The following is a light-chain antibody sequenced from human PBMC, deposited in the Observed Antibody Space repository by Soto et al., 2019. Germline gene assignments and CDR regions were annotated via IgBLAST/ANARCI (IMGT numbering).Light chain of an antibody. CDR3: CSYAGSTTPVV. Sequence: QSALTQPASVSGSPGQSITISCTGTSSDVGSYNLVSWYQQHPGKAPKLMIYEASKRPSGVSNRFSGSKSGNTASLTISGLQAEDEADYYCSYAGSTTPVVFGGGTKLTVL. CDR1: SSDVGSYNL. CDR2: EAS. V-gene: IGLV2-23*01. J-gene: IGLJ2*01.